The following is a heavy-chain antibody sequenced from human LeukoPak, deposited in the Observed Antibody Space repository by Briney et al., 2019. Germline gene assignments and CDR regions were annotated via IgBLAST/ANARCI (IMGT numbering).Heavy chain of an antibody. V-gene: IGHV3-7*01. CDR1: GFTFSSYW. Sequence: GGSLRLSCAASGFTFSSYWMSWVRQAPGKGLEWVANIKQEGSEKYYVDSVKGRFTISRDNAKNSLYLQMNSLRAEDTAVYYCARDGEYSSSSAAFDIWGQGTMVTVSS. J-gene: IGHJ3*02. CDR2: IKQEGSEK. CDR3: ARDGEYSSSSAAFDI. D-gene: IGHD6-6*01.